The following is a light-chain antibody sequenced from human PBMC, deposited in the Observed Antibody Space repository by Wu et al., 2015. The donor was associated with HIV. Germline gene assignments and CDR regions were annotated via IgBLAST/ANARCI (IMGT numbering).Light chain of an antibody. J-gene: IGKJ1*01. V-gene: IGKV3-15*01. Sequence: EIVMTQSPATMSVSPGERATLSCRASQSININLAWYQQKRGQAPRLLIYGASTRATGIPARFSGSGSGTEFTLTISSLQSEGFAVYYCQQYSNWPRFGQGIKVDIK. CDR1: QSININ. CDR2: GAS. CDR3: QQYSNWPR.